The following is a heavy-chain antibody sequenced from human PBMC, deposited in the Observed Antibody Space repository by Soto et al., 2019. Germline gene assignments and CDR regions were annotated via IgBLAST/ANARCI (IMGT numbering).Heavy chain of an antibody. CDR2: IYYSGST. V-gene: IGHV4-59*01. D-gene: IGHD4-17*01. Sequence: SETLSLTCTVSGGSISSYYWSWIRQPPGKGLEWIGYIYYSGSTNYNPSLKSRVTISVDTSKNQFSLKLSSVTAADTAVYYCARDLFYGVGMDVWGQGTTVTSP. J-gene: IGHJ6*02. CDR1: GGSISSYY. CDR3: ARDLFYGVGMDV.